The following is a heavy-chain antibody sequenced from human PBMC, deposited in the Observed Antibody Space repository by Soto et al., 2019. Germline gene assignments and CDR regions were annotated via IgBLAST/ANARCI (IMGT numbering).Heavy chain of an antibody. CDR1: GVSVTRTSCN. CDR2: FHYGGST. Sequence: TSETLSLTCTVSGVSVTRTSCNWSWIRQAPGKGLEWIGYFHYGGSTYYNPSLRSRVTISVDTTKNQFSLKLSSVTAADTAVFYCARHYSSGSRNWFDPWGQGTLVAVSS. CDR3: ARHYSSGSRNWFDP. J-gene: IGHJ5*02. D-gene: IGHD6-19*01. V-gene: IGHV4-39*01.